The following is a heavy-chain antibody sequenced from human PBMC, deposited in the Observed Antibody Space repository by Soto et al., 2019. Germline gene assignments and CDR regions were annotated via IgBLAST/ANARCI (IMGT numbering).Heavy chain of an antibody. CDR3: TRVSRRLYSYRYTFST. CDR2: IRSKAYGGTT. Sequence: PGGSLRLSCTASGFTFGDYAMSWFRQAPGKGLEWVGFIRSKAYGGTTEYAASVKGRFTISRDDSKSIAYLQMNSLKTEDTAVYYCTRVSRRLYSYRYTFSTLGQGTLVTVSS. J-gene: IGHJ5*02. D-gene: IGHD5-18*01. CDR1: GFTFGDYA. V-gene: IGHV3-49*03.